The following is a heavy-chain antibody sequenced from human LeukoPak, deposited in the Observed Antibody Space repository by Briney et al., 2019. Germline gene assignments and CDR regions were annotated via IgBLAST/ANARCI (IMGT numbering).Heavy chain of an antibody. CDR2: ISYSGNT. J-gene: IGHJ4*02. Sequence: SETLSLTCTVSAGSITSYSWNWLRQPPGKGLDWIGYISYSGNTDYNPSLKSRVTISADTSKNQFSLRLSSVTAAATAEYYCTRNATGYSSSWFAYWGQGTLVTVSS. CDR3: TRNATGYSSSWFAY. D-gene: IGHD6-13*01. V-gene: IGHV4-59*13. CDR1: AGSITSYS.